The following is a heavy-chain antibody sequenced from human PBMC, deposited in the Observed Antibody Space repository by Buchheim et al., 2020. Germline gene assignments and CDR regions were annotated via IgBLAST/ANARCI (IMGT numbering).Heavy chain of an antibody. V-gene: IGHV4-4*02. J-gene: IGHJ2*01. CDR2: IYHSGST. CDR3: ARVEVAVAGTMYFDL. Sequence: QVQLQESGPGLVKPSGILSLTCAVSGGSISSSNWWCWVRQHPGKGLEWIGEIYHSGSTNYNTSLLSRVIILVDKSKNQFFLKLSSVTAADTAVYYCARVEVAVAGTMYFDLWGRGTL. CDR1: GGSISSSNW. D-gene: IGHD6-19*01.